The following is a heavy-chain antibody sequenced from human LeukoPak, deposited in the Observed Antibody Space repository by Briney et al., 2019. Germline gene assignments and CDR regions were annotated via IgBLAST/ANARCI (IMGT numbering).Heavy chain of an antibody. CDR1: GXXXXSYX. Sequence: TGGXXXXXCAXXGXXXXSYXMHXVRQAPGKGLEWVAVISYDGSNKYYAVSLTPPFTLSRDHSKNTLYLQMNSLRAEDTAVYYCARVRRGYCSSTSCYSGYFDYWGQGTLVTVSS. CDR3: ARVRRGYCSSTSCYSGYFDY. D-gene: IGHD2-2*01. V-gene: IGHV3-30*01. J-gene: IGHJ4*02. CDR2: ISYDGSNK.